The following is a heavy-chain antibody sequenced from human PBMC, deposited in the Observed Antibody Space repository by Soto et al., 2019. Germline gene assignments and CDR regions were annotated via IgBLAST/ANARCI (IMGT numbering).Heavy chain of an antibody. J-gene: IGHJ4*02. Sequence: ASVKVSFKASGYTFTSYAMHWVRQAPGQRLEWMGWINAGNGNTKYSQKFQGRVTITRDTSASTAYMELSSLRSEDTAVYYCARPGSDSSGYYLAYWGQGTLVTVSS. V-gene: IGHV1-3*01. D-gene: IGHD3-22*01. CDR1: GYTFTSYA. CDR2: INAGNGNT. CDR3: ARPGSDSSGYYLAY.